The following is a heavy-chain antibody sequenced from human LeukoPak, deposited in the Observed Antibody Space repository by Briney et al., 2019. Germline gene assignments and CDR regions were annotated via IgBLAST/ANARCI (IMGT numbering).Heavy chain of an antibody. Sequence: SETLSLTCAVYGGSFSGYYWSWIRQPPGKGLEWIGEIIHSGSTNFNPSLKSRVTISVDTSKNQFSLKLSSVTAADTAVYYCARVRRDILTGYPCSDYWGQGTLVTVSS. CDR1: GGSFSGYY. J-gene: IGHJ4*02. CDR3: ARVRRDILTGYPCSDY. CDR2: IIHSGST. D-gene: IGHD3-9*01. V-gene: IGHV4-34*12.